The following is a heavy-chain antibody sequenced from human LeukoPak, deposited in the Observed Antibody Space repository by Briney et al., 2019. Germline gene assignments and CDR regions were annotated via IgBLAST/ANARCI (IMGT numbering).Heavy chain of an antibody. CDR2: IRSSGGST. J-gene: IGHJ3*02. CDR3: AKGTLWFGELRESLDI. CDR1: GFTFSSYG. D-gene: IGHD3-10*01. Sequence: GGSLRHSCAASGFTFSSYGMSWVRQAPGKGLEWGSAIRSSGGSTYYADYVKGGFTISSDNYANTLYLQMNSLRAEDTAVYDGAKGTLWFGELRESLDIWGQGTMVTVSS. V-gene: IGHV3-23*01.